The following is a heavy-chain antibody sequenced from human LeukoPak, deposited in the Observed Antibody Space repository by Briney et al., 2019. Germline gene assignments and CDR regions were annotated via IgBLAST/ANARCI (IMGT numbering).Heavy chain of an antibody. J-gene: IGHJ4*02. D-gene: IGHD4-17*01. CDR2: ISGSGGST. CDR1: GFTFSSYA. CDR3: ANPMSPTVDFDY. Sequence: GGSLRLSCAASGFTFSSYAMSWVRQAPGKGLEWVSTISGSGGSTYYADSVKGRFTISRDNSKNTLYLQMNSLRAEDTAVYYCANPMSPTVDFDYWGQGTLVTVSS. V-gene: IGHV3-23*01.